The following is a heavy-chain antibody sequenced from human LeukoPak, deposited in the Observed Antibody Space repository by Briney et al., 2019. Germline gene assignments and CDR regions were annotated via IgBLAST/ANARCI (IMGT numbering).Heavy chain of an antibody. CDR1: GGSFSGYY. D-gene: IGHD3-16*01. V-gene: IGHV4-34*01. Sequence: LSETLSLTCDFYGGSFSGYYGSWTRQPPGKGLEWIGEIHPSGSTNCNPSFESRVTISVDTSKSPFSLKLNSVTAADTAMYYCARGAEAYKGGVDWGDGTLVTVSS. CDR3: ARGAEAYKGGVD. CDR2: IHPSGST. J-gene: IGHJ4*01.